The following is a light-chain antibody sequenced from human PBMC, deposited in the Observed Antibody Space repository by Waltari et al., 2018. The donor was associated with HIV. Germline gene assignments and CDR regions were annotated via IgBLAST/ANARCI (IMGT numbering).Light chain of an antibody. CDR1: ALPTQY. CDR3: QSADSSGTFWV. Sequence: SYELTQPPSVSVSPGQTARITCSGDALPTQYAYWYQQKQGQAPVLVIYKDSERPSGIPERFSGSSSGTTVTLTISGVQAEDETDYYCQSADSSGTFWVFGGGTKLTVL. CDR2: KDS. V-gene: IGLV3-25*03. J-gene: IGLJ3*02.